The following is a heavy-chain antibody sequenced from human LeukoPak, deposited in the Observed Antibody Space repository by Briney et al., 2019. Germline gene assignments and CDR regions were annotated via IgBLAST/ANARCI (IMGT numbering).Heavy chain of an antibody. CDR2: IKQDGSDK. CDR3: ARSLGYCSAGSCFPFDY. D-gene: IGHD2-15*01. V-gene: IGHV3-7*05. Sequence: GGSLRLSCAASGFTFSSYWMGWVRQAPGKGLEWVANIKQDGSDKYYVDSVKCRFTISRDNAKNSLYLQMNSLRAEDTAVYYCARSLGYCSAGSCFPFDYWGQGTLVTVSS. J-gene: IGHJ4*02. CDR1: GFTFSSYW.